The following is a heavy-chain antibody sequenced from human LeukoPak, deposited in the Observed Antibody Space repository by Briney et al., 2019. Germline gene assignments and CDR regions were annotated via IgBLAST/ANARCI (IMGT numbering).Heavy chain of an antibody. CDR3: ARHYSSSAWYYYYGMDV. D-gene: IGHD6-6*01. V-gene: IGHV4-39*01. CDR1: GGSISSSSYY. CDR2: IYYSGST. Sequence: SETLSLTCTVSGGSISSSSYYWGWLRQPPGKGLEWIGSIYYSGSTYYNPSLKSRVTISVDTSKNQFSLKLSSVTAADTAVYYCARHYSSSAWYYYYGMDVWGQGTTVTVSS. J-gene: IGHJ6*02.